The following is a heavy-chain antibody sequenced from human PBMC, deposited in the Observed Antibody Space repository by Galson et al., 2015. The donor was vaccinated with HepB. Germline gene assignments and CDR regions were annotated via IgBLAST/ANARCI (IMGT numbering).Heavy chain of an antibody. V-gene: IGHV3-21*01. J-gene: IGHJ3*02. D-gene: IGHD3-22*01. CDR1: GFTFRTYS. CDR3: ARDSEGGSAYYNDAFHI. Sequence: SLRLSCAASGFTFRTYSMNWVRQAPGQGLEWVSSISSSSSYIYYADSVKGRFTISRDNAKNSLYLQMNSLRAEDTAVYYCARDSEGGSAYYNDAFHIWGQGTMVTVSS. CDR2: ISSSSSYI.